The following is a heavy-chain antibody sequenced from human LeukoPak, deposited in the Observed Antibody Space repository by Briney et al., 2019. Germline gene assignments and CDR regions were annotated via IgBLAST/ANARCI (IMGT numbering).Heavy chain of an antibody. J-gene: IGHJ3*02. CDR3: AKAVVVATTRLGPFDT. D-gene: IGHD3-22*01. CDR1: GGSISSSSYY. V-gene: IGHV4-61*05. CDR2: IHYSGST. Sequence: PSETLSLTCTVSGGSISSSSYYWSWIRQPPGKGLEWIGYIHYSGSTNYNPSLKSRVTISVDTSENQFSLKLRSVTAADMAVYYCAKAVVVATTRLGPFDTWGQGTMVTVSS.